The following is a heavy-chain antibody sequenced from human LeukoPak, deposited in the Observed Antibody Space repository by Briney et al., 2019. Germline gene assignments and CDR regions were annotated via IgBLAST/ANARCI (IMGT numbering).Heavy chain of an antibody. D-gene: IGHD6-6*01. Sequence: SETLSLTCAVYGGSFSGCYWSWIRQPPGKGLERIGEINHSGSTNYNPSLKSRVTISVDTSKNQFSLKLSSVTAADTAVYYCAREVAARPGWFDPWGQGTLVTVSS. J-gene: IGHJ5*02. CDR2: INHSGST. V-gene: IGHV4-34*01. CDR1: GGSFSGCY. CDR3: AREVAARPGWFDP.